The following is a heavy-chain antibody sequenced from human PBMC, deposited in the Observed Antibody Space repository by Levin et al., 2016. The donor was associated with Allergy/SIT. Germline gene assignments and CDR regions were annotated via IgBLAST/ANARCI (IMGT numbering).Heavy chain of an antibody. CDR2: ISSSSSYI. D-gene: IGHD5-12*01. Sequence: GGSLRLSCAASGFTFSSYSMNWVRQAPGKGLEWVSSISSSSSYIYYADSVKGRFTISRDNAKNSLYLQMNSLRAEDTAVYYCARGPRYGGYPYYFDYWGQGTLVTVSS. V-gene: IGHV3-21*01. CDR1: GFTFSSYS. J-gene: IGHJ4*02. CDR3: ARGPRYGGYPYYFDY.